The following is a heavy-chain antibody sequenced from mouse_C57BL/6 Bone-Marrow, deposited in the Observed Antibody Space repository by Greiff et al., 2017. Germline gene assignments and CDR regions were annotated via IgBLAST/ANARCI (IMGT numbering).Heavy chain of an antibody. CDR1: GFTFSDYY. CDR3: ARGGGDY. J-gene: IGHJ2*01. V-gene: IGHV5-16*01. Sequence: EVQVVESEGGLVQPGSSMKLSCTASGFTFSDYYMAWVRQVPEKGLEWVANINYDGSSTYYLDSLKSRFIISRDNAKNILYLQRSSLKSEDTATYYCARGGGDYWGQGTTLTVSS. CDR2: INYDGSST.